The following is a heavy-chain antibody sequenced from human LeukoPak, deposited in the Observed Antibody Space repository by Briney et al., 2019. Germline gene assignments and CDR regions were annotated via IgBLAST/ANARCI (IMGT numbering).Heavy chain of an antibody. CDR1: GGSISSGGYY. CDR3: ARDTAMVNAHYFDY. V-gene: IGHV4-31*02. Sequence: SETLSLTCTFSGGSISSGGYYWSWIRQHPGEGLEWIGYIYHSESTYYNPSLKSRVTISVDQSQNQFSLKLSSMHAADTAVYYCARDTAMVNAHYFDYWGEGTLVTASS. D-gene: IGHD5-18*01. CDR2: IYHSEST. J-gene: IGHJ4*02.